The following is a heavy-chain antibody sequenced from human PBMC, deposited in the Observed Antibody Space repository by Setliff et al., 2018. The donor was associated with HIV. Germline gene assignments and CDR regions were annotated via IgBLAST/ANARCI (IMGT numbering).Heavy chain of an antibody. V-gene: IGHV4-34*01. CDR2: VNHGGET. D-gene: IGHD2-2*01. CDR3: ARDGPDCSSTKCYAQDYYYYGMDV. Sequence: PSETLSLTCTVSNGSFSGYFWHWIRQAPGGGLEWIGAVNHGGETNYNPSLESRATISADTSKRQFALALSSVTAADTAVYYCARDGPDCSSTKCYAQDYYYYGMDVWGQGTTVTV. CDR1: NGSFSGYF. J-gene: IGHJ6*02.